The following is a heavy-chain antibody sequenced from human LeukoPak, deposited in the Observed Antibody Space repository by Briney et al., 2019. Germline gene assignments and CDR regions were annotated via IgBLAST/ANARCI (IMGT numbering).Heavy chain of an antibody. Sequence: GESLMISCKCSGYSFTSYLLGWVRQTPGEGLEWVGIIYPGDSDTRYSPSHQGKHTISADMSITTAYLQWSSHKAPHAAMYYCARFTNYYDSSGEYAAPCDAFDISGEGT. CDR1: GYSFTSYL. CDR3: ARFTNYYDSSGEYAAPCDAFDI. D-gene: IGHD3-22*01. J-gene: IGHJ3*02. CDR2: IYPGDSDT. V-gene: IGHV5-51*01.